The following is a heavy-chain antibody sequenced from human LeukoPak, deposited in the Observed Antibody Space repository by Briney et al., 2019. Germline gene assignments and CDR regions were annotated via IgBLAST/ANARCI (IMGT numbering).Heavy chain of an antibody. CDR3: TTGIGNYYYY. V-gene: IGHV3-23*01. CDR2: ISGSGGST. Sequence: GGSLRLSCAASGFTFSKYAMSWVRQAPGKGLELVSAISGSGGSTYYADSVKGRFTISRDNAKNTLYLQMDSLRAEDTAVYYCTTGIGNYYYYWGQGTLVTVAS. J-gene: IGHJ4*02. CDR1: GFTFSKYA. D-gene: IGHD1-14*01.